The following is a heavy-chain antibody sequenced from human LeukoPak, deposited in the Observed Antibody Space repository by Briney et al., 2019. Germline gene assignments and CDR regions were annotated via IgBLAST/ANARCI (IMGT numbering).Heavy chain of an antibody. V-gene: IGHV3-48*03. CDR2: ISSSGSTI. CDR3: ARDRMYYYDSSGYSH. CDR1: GFTFSSYE. D-gene: IGHD3-22*01. J-gene: IGHJ4*02. Sequence: PWGSLRLSCAAYGFTFSSYEMNWVRQAPGKGLEWVSYISSSGSTIYYADSVKGRFTISRDNAKNSLYLQMNSLRAEDTAVYYCARDRMYYYDSSGYSHWGQGTLVTVSS.